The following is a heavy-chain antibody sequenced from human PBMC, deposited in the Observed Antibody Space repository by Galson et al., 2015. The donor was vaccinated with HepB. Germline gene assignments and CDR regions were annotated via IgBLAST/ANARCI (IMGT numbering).Heavy chain of an antibody. CDR3: AKDGRGCNGGNCPFDY. CDR1: GFSFRTYD. V-gene: IGHV3-30*18. D-gene: IGHD2-15*01. J-gene: IGHJ4*01. Sequence: SLRLSCAASGFSFRTYDMHWVRQAPGKGLEWVAVMSYAGSNYYYADSVKGRFTISRDNSKNTLYLQMNSLRDEDTAFYYCAKDGRGCNGGNCPFDYWGHGTLVTVSS. CDR2: MSYAGSNY.